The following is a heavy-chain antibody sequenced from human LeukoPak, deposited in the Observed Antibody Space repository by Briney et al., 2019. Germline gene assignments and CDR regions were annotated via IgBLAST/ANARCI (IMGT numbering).Heavy chain of an antibody. J-gene: IGHJ3*02. V-gene: IGHV3-7*01. CDR2: IKQDGSEK. D-gene: IGHD3-10*01. CDR1: GFTFSSYW. CDR3: ARASTYYYGSGSYRGAFDI. Sequence: PGGSLRLSCAASGFTFSSYWMSWVRQAPGKGLEWVANIKQDGSEKYYVDSVKGRFTISRDNAKNSLYLQMNSLRAEDTAVYYCARASTYYYGSGSYRGAFDIWGQGTMVTVSS.